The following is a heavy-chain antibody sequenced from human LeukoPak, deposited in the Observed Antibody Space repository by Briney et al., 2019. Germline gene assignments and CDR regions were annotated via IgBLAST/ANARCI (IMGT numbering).Heavy chain of an antibody. J-gene: IGHJ2*01. CDR2: TYPGDSDV. Sequence: GESLKISCKASGYIFTNYWIGWVRQMPGKGLEWMGITYPGDSDVRYSPSFQGQVTISADKSSTTAYLQWSSLEASDTALYYCARVGYIGFVSANYWYFDLWGRGTLVTISS. CDR3: ARVGYIGFVSANYWYFDL. CDR1: GYIFTNYW. V-gene: IGHV5-51*01. D-gene: IGHD5-12*01.